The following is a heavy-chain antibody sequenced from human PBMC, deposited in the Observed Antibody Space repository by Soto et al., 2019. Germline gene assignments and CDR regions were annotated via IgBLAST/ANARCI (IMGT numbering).Heavy chain of an antibody. Sequence: QVQLVESGGGVVQPGRSLRLSCAPSGFTFSNYAMHWVRQAPGKGLEWVAVISYDGSNKYYADSVKGRFTISRDNSKNTLYRQMNSLRAEDTAVYYGARDKRDLRFLEWSYYFDYWGQGTLVTVSS. CDR1: GFTFSNYA. J-gene: IGHJ4*02. CDR2: ISYDGSNK. V-gene: IGHV3-30-3*01. CDR3: ARDKRDLRFLEWSYYFDY. D-gene: IGHD3-3*01.